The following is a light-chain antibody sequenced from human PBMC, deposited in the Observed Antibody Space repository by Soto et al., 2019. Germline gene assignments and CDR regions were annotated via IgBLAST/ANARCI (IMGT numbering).Light chain of an antibody. CDR1: SSDVGGYNY. J-gene: IGLJ2*01. CDR2: DVT. Sequence: QSALTQPASVSGSPGQSITISCTGTSSDVGGYNYVSWYQQHPGRAPKLMIYDVTNRPSGVSNRFSGSKSGNTASLTISGLQAEDGADDYCSSYTSSSSRVFGGGTKLTVL. CDR3: SSYTSSSSRV. V-gene: IGLV2-14*01.